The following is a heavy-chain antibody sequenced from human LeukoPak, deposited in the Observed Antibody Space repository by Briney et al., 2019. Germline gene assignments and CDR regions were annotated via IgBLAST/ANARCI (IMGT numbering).Heavy chain of an antibody. Sequence: GGSLRLSCATSGFTFDDYAMHWVRQAPGKGLEWVAVMSHDGSNEYYADSVKGRFTISRDNSKNTLSLQMNSLRAEDTAVYYCVRDISGEKSFDYWGQGTLVTVSS. D-gene: IGHD3-10*01. CDR1: GFTFDDYA. CDR2: MSHDGSNE. V-gene: IGHV3-30*04. J-gene: IGHJ4*02. CDR3: VRDISGEKSFDY.